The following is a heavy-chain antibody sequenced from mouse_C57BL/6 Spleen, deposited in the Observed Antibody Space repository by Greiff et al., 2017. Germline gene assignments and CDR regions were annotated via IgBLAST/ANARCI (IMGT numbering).Heavy chain of an antibody. CDR3: ARGEDYYGSKFAY. CDR2: IYPGSGNT. Sequence: VKLQESGAELVRPGASVKLSCKASGYTFTDYYINWVKQRPGQGLEWIARIYPGSGNTYYNEKFKGKATLTAEKSSSTAYMQLSSLTSEDSAVYFCARGEDYYGSKFAYWGQGTLVTVSA. CDR1: GYTFTDYY. V-gene: IGHV1-76*01. J-gene: IGHJ3*01. D-gene: IGHD1-1*01.